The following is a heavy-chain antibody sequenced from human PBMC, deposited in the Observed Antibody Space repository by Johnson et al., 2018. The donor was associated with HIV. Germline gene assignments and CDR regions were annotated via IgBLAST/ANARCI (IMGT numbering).Heavy chain of an antibody. CDR2: IKQDGSEK. Sequence: VQLVESGGGLVQPGGSLRLSCAASGFTFSSYRMSWVRQAPGKGLEWVANIKQDGSEKYYVDSVKGRFTISRDDSKNTLYLQMNSLKTEDTAVYYCTTEAYSSSSAAFDIWGQGTMVTVSS. V-gene: IGHV3-7*05. CDR1: GFTFSSYR. J-gene: IGHJ3*02. D-gene: IGHD6-6*01. CDR3: TTEAYSSSSAAFDI.